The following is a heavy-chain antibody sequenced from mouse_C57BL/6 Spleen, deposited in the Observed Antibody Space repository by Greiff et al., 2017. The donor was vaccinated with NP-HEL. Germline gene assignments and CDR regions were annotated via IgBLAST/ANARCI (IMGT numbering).Heavy chain of an antibody. V-gene: IGHV1-66*01. D-gene: IGHD2-10*02. J-gene: IGHJ2*01. CDR2: IYPGSGNT. Sequence: QVQLQQSGPELVKPGASVKISCKASGYSFTSYYIHWVKQRPGQGLEWIGWIYPGSGNTKYNEKFKGKATLTADTSSSTAYMQLSSLTSEDSAVYYCAEYGNYYFDYWGQGTTLTVSS. CDR3: AEYGNYYFDY. CDR1: GYSFTSYY.